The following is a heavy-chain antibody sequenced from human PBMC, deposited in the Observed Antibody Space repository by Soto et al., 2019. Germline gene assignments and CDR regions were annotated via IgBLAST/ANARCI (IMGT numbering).Heavy chain of an antibody. Sequence: ASVKVSCKASGYTFTSYYMHWVRQAPGQGLEWMGIINPSGGSTSYAQKFQGRVTMTRDTSTSTVYMELSSLRSEDTAVYYCARDYTYSSSWYFNYYYYYGMDVWGQGTTVTVS. CDR3: ARDYTYSSSWYFNYYYYYGMDV. V-gene: IGHV1-46*01. J-gene: IGHJ6*02. CDR1: GYTFTSYY. CDR2: INPSGGST. D-gene: IGHD6-13*01.